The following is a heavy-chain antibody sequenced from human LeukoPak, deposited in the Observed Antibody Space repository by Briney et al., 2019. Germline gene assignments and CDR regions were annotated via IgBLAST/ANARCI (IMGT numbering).Heavy chain of an antibody. CDR2: IIPIFGTA. Sequence: SVKVSCKASGGTFSSYAISWVRQAPGQGLEWMGRIIPIFGTANYAQKFQGRVTITTDESTGTAYMELSSLRSEDTAVYYCARDWPDYGGNSKAFDYWGQGTLVTVSS. V-gene: IGHV1-69*05. CDR3: ARDWPDYGGNSKAFDY. CDR1: GGTFSSYA. J-gene: IGHJ4*02. D-gene: IGHD4-23*01.